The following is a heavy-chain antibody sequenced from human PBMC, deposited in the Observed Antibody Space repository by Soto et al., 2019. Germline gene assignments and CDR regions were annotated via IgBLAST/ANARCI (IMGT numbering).Heavy chain of an antibody. J-gene: IGHJ4*02. CDR1: GFTFDNYA. CDR3: VRDRSRGSIGDY. D-gene: IGHD3-10*01. CDR2: IHSRSSHI. V-gene: IGHV3-48*02. Sequence: EVQLVESGGGLVQPGGSLRLSCVASGFTFDNYAMNWVRQAPGKGLEWVSYIHSRSSHIFYADSVKGRFTISRDNAKNSLYLQMNSLRDEDTAVYYCVRDRSRGSIGDYWGQGTLVTVSS.